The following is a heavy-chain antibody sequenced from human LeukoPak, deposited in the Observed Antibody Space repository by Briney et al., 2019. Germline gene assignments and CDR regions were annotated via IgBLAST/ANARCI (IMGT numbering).Heavy chain of an antibody. CDR3: ARRDYITIVFVY. D-gene: IGHD3-10*01. CDR1: GYSISSGHY. Sequence: SETLSLTCVVSGYSISSGHYWGWIRQPPGKGLEWIGSIYHSGSTYYNPSLNSRVTISVDTSKNQFSLKLSSVTAADTAVYYCARRDYITIVFVYWGQGTLVTVSS. V-gene: IGHV4-38-2*01. CDR2: IYHSGST. J-gene: IGHJ4*02.